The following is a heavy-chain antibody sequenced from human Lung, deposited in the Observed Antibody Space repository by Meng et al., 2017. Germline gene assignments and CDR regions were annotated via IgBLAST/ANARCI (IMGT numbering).Heavy chain of an antibody. J-gene: IGHJ4*02. CDR2: TNYKSKWYN. CDR3: ARSQQWLDS. Sequence: QVHLQQSGPGLVKPSQTLALTCANPGDSDSSNSAAWNWIRQSPSRGLEWRGRTNYKSKWYNDYAVSMRSRITINPDTTKIQFSLQLNSVAHEDTAVYYCARSQQWLDSWGQGTLVTVSS. D-gene: IGHD6-19*01. V-gene: IGHV6-1*01. CDR1: GDSDSSNSAA.